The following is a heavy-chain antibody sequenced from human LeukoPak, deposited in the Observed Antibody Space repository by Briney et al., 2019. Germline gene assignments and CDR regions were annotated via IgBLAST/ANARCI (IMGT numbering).Heavy chain of an antibody. V-gene: IGHV4-38-2*02. Sequence: SETLSLTCTVSGYSISSNYYWGWIRQPPGKGLEWIGNIYHGGSISYNPSLKSRVTISVDTSKNQFSLKLTSVTAADTAVYYCARGLPSGYSSSWYEDYWGQGTLVTVSS. J-gene: IGHJ4*02. D-gene: IGHD6-13*01. CDR2: IYHGGSI. CDR1: GYSISSNYY. CDR3: ARGLPSGYSSSWYEDY.